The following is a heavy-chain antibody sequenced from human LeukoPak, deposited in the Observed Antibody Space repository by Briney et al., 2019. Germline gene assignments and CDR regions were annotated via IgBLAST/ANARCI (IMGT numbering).Heavy chain of an antibody. Sequence: QTGGSLRLSCAASGFTFSSYAMSWVRQAPGKGLEWVSAISGSGGSTYYADSVKGRFTISRDNSKNTLYLQMNSLRAEDTAVYYCARGAGQWLVGDGYFDYWGQGTLVTVSS. V-gene: IGHV3-23*01. D-gene: IGHD6-19*01. CDR3: ARGAGQWLVGDGYFDY. CDR2: ISGSGGST. CDR1: GFTFSSYA. J-gene: IGHJ4*02.